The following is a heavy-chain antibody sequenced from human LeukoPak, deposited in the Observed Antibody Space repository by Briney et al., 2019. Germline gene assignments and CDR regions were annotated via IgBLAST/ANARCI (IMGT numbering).Heavy chain of an antibody. D-gene: IGHD3-22*01. Sequence: GGSLRLSCAASGFTFSSYAMSWVRQAPGKGLEWVSAISGSGGSTYYADSVKGRFTISRDNSKNTLYLQMNSLRAEDTAVYYCAKDRVAYYYDSSGYYRDPFDYWSQGTLVTVSS. CDR1: GFTFSSYA. J-gene: IGHJ4*02. CDR2: ISGSGGST. V-gene: IGHV3-23*01. CDR3: AKDRVAYYYDSSGYYRDPFDY.